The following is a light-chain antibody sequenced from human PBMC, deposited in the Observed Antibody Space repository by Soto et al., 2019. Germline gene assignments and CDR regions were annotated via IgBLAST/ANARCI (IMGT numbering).Light chain of an antibody. CDR1: QSVGTW. J-gene: IGKJ5*01. V-gene: IGKV1-5*01. CDR2: AAS. Sequence: DIEMAQSPSTLSASVGDSVTITCRASQSVGTWVAWYQQKQGKAPKLLIYAASTLQNGVPSRFSGSGYGTDFNLTISSLQTEDFATYYCQHFRSFPITFGQGTRLEIK. CDR3: QHFRSFPIT.